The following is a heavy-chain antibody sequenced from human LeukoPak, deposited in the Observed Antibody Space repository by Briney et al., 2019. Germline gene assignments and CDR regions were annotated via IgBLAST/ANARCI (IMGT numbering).Heavy chain of an antibody. V-gene: IGHV3-21*01. CDR2: ISSSSSYI. D-gene: IGHD2-15*01. CDR3: ASMLGYCSGGSCYSDYYYYMDV. Sequence: GGSLRLSCAASGFTFSSYGMHWVRQAPGKGLEWVSSISSSSSYIYYADSVKGRFTISRDNAKNSLYLQMNSLRAEDTAVYYCASMLGYCSGGSCYSDYYYYMDVWGKGTTVTVSS. J-gene: IGHJ6*03. CDR1: GFTFSSYG.